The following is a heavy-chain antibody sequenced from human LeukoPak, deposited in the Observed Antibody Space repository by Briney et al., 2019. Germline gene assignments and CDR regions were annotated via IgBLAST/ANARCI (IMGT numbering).Heavy chain of an antibody. J-gene: IGHJ4*02. V-gene: IGHV3-66*01. CDR1: GFTVSSTY. CDR3: ARDLYDYGSY. CDR2: IYSGGTT. D-gene: IGHD4/OR15-4a*01. Sequence: PGRSLRLSCAASGFTVSSTYMSWVRQAPGKGLEWVSVIYSGGTTYYADSVKGRFTISRDNSKNTLYLQMNSLRTEDTAVYYCARDLYDYGSYWGQGTLVTVSS.